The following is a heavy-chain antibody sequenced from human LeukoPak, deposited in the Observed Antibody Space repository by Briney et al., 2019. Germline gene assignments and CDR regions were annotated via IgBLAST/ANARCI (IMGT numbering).Heavy chain of an antibody. D-gene: IGHD4-11*01. V-gene: IGHV4-39*07. Sequence: SETLSLTCTVSGGSISSGSYYWGWIRQPPGKGLEWIGSIYYSGSTNYNPSLKSRVTISVDTSKNQFSLKLSSVTAADTAVYYCARLYSSSLGRVFDYWGQGTLVTVSS. J-gene: IGHJ4*02. CDR1: GGSISSGSYY. CDR2: IYYSGST. CDR3: ARLYSSSLGRVFDY.